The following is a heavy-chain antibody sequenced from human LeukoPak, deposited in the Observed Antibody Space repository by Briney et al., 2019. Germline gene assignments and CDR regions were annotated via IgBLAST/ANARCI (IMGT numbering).Heavy chain of an antibody. V-gene: IGHV4-39*01. J-gene: IGHJ4*02. CDR3: ARLSVVVAVDC. CDR1: GCSIISTNYS. D-gene: IGHD2-15*01. Sequence: SETLSLTCTVSGCSIISTNYSWGWIRQPPGKGLEWNGSIYFSGSTFYNPSLESRVIISVDTSKNQFSLSMNSVSAADTAVYHCARLSVVVAVDCWGQGTLVTVSS. CDR2: IYFSGST.